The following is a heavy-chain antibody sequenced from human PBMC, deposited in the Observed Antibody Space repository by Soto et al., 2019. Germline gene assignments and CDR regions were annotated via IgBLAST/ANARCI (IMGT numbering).Heavy chain of an antibody. J-gene: IGHJ5*02. Sequence: ASVKVSCKASGYTFTSYYMHWVRQAPGQRLKWMGIINPSGSSTSYAQKFQGRVTMTRDTSTSTVYMELSSLRSEDTAVYYCARGEYSGYDTNWFDPWGQGTLVTVSS. D-gene: IGHD5-12*01. CDR3: ARGEYSGYDTNWFDP. CDR2: INPSGSST. CDR1: GYTFTSYY. V-gene: IGHV1-46*03.